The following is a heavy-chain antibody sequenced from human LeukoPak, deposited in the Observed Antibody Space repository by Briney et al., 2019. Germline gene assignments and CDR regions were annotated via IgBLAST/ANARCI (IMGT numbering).Heavy chain of an antibody. CDR3: ARITSKVSLGGGWYFDY. CDR1: GFTVSSNY. CDR2: IYSGGST. J-gene: IGHJ4*02. D-gene: IGHD6-19*01. Sequence: GGSLRLSCATSGFTVSSNYMSWVRQAPGKGLEWVSVIYSGGSTYYPDSVKGRFTITRDDSQNTLYLQMNSLRAEDMAVYYCARITSKVSLGGGWYFDYWGQGTLVTVSS. V-gene: IGHV3-66*01.